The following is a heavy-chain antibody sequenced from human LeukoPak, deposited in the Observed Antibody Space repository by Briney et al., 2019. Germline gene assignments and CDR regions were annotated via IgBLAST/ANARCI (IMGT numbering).Heavy chain of an antibody. V-gene: IGHV4-34*01. CDR2: INHSGST. Sequence: SETLSLTCAVYGGSFSGYYWSWIRQPPGKGLEWIGEINHSGSTNYNPSLKSRVTISVDTSKNQFSLKLSSVTAADTAVYYCARSGISFDYWGQGTLVTVSS. CDR3: ARSGISFDY. J-gene: IGHJ4*02. CDR1: GGSFSGYY. D-gene: IGHD3-3*02.